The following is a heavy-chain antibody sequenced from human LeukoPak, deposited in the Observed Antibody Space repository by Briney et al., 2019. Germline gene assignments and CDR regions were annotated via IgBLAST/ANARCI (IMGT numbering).Heavy chain of an antibody. V-gene: IGHV4-4*02. CDR2: IFHDGNT. D-gene: IGHD2-2*02. Sequence: SETLSLTCAVSGDSINNNKWWSWVRQPPGKELEWIGEIFHDGNTNYNPSLKSRVTISVDKSKNQFSLKLSSVTAADTAVYYCARGDCSSTSCYTGVYDYWGQETLVTVSS. CDR1: GDSINNNKW. CDR3: ARGDCSSTSCYTGVYDY. J-gene: IGHJ4*02.